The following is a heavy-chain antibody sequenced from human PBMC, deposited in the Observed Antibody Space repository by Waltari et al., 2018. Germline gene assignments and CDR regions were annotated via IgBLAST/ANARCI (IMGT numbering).Heavy chain of an antibody. CDR1: GGSISSSSYY. Sequence: QLQLQESGPGLVKPSETLSLTCTVSGGSISSSSYYWGWIRQPPGKGLEWIGSIYYSGSTYYNPSLKSRVTISVDTSKNQFSLKLSSVTAADTAVYYCARRLADPSLGYFQHWGQGTLVTVSS. CDR3: ARRLADPSLGYFQH. V-gene: IGHV4-39*01. J-gene: IGHJ1*01. D-gene: IGHD6-19*01. CDR2: IYYSGST.